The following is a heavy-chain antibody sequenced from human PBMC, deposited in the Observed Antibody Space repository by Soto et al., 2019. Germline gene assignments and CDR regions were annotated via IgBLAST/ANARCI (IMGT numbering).Heavy chain of an antibody. CDR1: GGSISSSSYY. CDR3: ATSVGATYGDYGGGFNN. J-gene: IGHJ4*02. CDR2: IYYSGST. D-gene: IGHD4-17*01. V-gene: IGHV4-39*01. Sequence: QLQLQESGPGLVKPSETLSLTCTVSGGSISSSSYYWGWVRQPPGKGLEWIGSIYYSGSTYYNPSLKSRVTISVDTSKNQFSLKLSSVTAADTALYYCATSVGATYGDYGGGFNNWGQGTLGTVSS.